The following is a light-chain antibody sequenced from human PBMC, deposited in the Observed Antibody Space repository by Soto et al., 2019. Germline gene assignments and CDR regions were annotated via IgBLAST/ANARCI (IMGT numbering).Light chain of an antibody. CDR2: WAS. CDR1: QSVLYSSNNKNY. V-gene: IGKV4-1*01. J-gene: IGKJ1*01. Sequence: EIVMTQSPDSLAVPLGGRATINCKSSQSVLYSSNNKNYFGWYQQKPGQPPKMLIYWASTREPGVPDRFSGSGSGTDFTLTISSLQAEDVAVYYCQQYYTAPRTFGQGTKVEIK. CDR3: QQYYTAPRT.